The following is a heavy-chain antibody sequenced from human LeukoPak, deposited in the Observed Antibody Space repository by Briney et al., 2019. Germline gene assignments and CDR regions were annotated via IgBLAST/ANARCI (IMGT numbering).Heavy chain of an antibody. V-gene: IGHV3-21*01. CDR3: ARDGGPRIAAAGTDY. CDR2: ISSSSSYI. CDR1: GFTFSSYS. D-gene: IGHD6-13*01. J-gene: IGHJ4*02. Sequence: GGSLRLSCAASGFTFSSYSMNWVRQAPGKGLEWVSSISSSSSYIYYADSVKGRFTISRDNAKNSLYLQMNSLRAEDTAVYYCARDGGPRIAAAGTDYWGQGTLVTVSS.